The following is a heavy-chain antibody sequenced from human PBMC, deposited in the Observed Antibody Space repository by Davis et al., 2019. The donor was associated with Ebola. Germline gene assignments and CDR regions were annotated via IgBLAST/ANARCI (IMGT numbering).Heavy chain of an antibody. J-gene: IGHJ5*02. CDR2: ISSSGSTI. Sequence: SCAASGFTFSSYEMNWVRQAPGKGLEWVSYISSSGSTIYYADSVKGRFTISRDNAKNSLYLQMNSLRAEDTAVYYCARVPVKMNCSGGSCYLTVGGFDPWGQGTLVTVSS. V-gene: IGHV3-48*03. CDR1: GFTFSSYE. D-gene: IGHD2-15*01. CDR3: ARVPVKMNCSGGSCYLTVGGFDP.